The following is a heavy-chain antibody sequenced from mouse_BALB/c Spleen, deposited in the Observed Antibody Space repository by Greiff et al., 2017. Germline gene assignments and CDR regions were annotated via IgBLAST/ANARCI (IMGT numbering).Heavy chain of an antibody. V-gene: IGHV1S137*01. CDR3: AIYYGNYDY. CDR2: ISTYYGDA. CDR1: GYTFTDYA. Sequence: QVQLQQSGAELVRPGVSVKISCKGSGYTFTDYAMHWVKQSHAKSLEWIGVISTYYGDASYNQKFKGKATMTVDKSSSTAYIELARLTSEDSAIYYCAIYYGNYDYWGQGTTLTVSS. J-gene: IGHJ2*01. D-gene: IGHD2-1*01.